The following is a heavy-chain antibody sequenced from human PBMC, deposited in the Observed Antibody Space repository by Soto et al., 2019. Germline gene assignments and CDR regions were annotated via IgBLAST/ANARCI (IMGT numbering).Heavy chain of an antibody. D-gene: IGHD5-12*01. CDR1: GFTFSSYA. Sequence: VQLLESGGGLVQPGGSLRLSCAASGFTFSSYAMSWVRQAPGKGLEWVSAISGSGGTTFYADSVKGRFTISRDNSKNTLYLQMNSLRAEDTALYYCAKDRGYSGYDPLHYWGQATLVTVSS. V-gene: IGHV3-23*01. CDR2: ISGSGGTT. CDR3: AKDRGYSGYDPLHY. J-gene: IGHJ4*02.